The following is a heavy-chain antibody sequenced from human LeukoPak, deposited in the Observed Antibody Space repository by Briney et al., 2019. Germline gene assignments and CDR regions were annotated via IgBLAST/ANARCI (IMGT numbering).Heavy chain of an antibody. CDR2: ISSSGSTI. D-gene: IGHD6-19*01. CDR1: GFTFSSYA. CDR3: AREPEEYSSGWRPYYFDY. V-gene: IGHV3-48*03. J-gene: IGHJ4*02. Sequence: PGGSLRLSCAASGFTFSSYAMHWVRQAPGKGLEWVSYISSSGSTIYYADSVKGRFTISRDNAKNSLYLQMNSLRAEDTAVYYCAREPEEYSSGWRPYYFDYWGQGTLVTVSS.